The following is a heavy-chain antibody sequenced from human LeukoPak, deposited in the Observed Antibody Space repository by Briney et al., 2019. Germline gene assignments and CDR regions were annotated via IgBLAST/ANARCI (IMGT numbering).Heavy chain of an antibody. Sequence: SETLSLTCAVYGGSFSGYYWSWIRQPPGKGLEWIGEINHSGSTNYNPSLKSRVTISVDTSKNQFSLKLSSVTAADTAVYYCARVLRLPAAISRVVYYGMDVWGKGTTVTVSS. CDR3: ARVLRLPAAISRVVYYGMDV. CDR1: GGSFSGYY. V-gene: IGHV4-34*01. J-gene: IGHJ6*04. CDR2: INHSGST. D-gene: IGHD2-2*01.